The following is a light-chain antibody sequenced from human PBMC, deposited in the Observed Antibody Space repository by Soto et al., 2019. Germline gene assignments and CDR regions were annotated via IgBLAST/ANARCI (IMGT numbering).Light chain of an antibody. CDR1: QSVSGN. J-gene: IGKJ3*01. CDR2: SAF. Sequence: ERVMTQSPATLSVSPGERVTLSCRASQSVSGNLAWYQQKPGQAPRLLIYSAFFRATGIPARFSGSGSGTEFTLTISSLQSEDFAVYFCQQYNNWPFTFGPGTKVDIK. CDR3: QQYNNWPFT. V-gene: IGKV3-15*01.